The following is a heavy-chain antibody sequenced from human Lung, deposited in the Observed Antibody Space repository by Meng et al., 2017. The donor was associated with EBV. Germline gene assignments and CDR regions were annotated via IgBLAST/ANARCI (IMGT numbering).Heavy chain of an antibody. V-gene: IGHV3-23*04. Sequence: EVQLVESGGGVVQPGGSLRISCAASGFTFSSYAMSWVRQAPGKGLEWVSAISGSGGSTYYADSVKGRFTISRDNSKNTLYLQMNSLRAEDTAVYYCAKDGGLGGAVDYWGQGTLVTVSS. J-gene: IGHJ4*02. CDR2: ISGSGGST. CDR3: AKDGGLGGAVDY. D-gene: IGHD3-16*01. CDR1: GFTFSSYA.